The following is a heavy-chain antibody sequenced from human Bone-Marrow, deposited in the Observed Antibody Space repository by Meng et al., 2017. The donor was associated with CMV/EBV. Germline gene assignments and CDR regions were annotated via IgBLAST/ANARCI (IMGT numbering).Heavy chain of an antibody. CDR2: IYSGGNT. D-gene: IGHD2-21*01. CDR3: VRLNIVTPFDY. CDR1: GFTVSSYY. J-gene: IGHJ4*02. Sequence: GGSLRLSCAASGFTVSSYYMSWVRQAPGKGLEWVSVIYSGGNTNYADSVKGRFTISRRNAKNTLYLQMNSLRAEDTAVYYCVRLNIVTPFDYWGQGTLVTVSS. V-gene: IGHV3-53*01.